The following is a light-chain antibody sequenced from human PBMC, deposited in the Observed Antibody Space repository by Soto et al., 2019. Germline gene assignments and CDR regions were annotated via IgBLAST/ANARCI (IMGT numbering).Light chain of an antibody. CDR1: QRISNF. CDR3: QQTFNTPWT. Sequence: DIQMTQSPSSLSASVGDSITITCRASQRISNFLNWYQHKPGKAPRLLIYGASTLQSGVPSRFSGSGSGTDFTLTIGSLQPEDFATYYYQQTFNTPWTFGQGTKVEIK. J-gene: IGKJ1*01. V-gene: IGKV1-39*01. CDR2: GAS.